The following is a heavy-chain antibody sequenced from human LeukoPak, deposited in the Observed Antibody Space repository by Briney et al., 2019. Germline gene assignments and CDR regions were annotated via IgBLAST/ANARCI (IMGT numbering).Heavy chain of an antibody. CDR2: ISSSGTTT. Sequence: GGSLRLSCAASGFTFSSYEMNWVRQAPGKGLEWVSYISSSGTTTFYADSVKGRFTISRDNAKNSLYLQMNSLRAEDTAVYYCARVYPRGGWYVWLDYWGQGTLVTVSS. CDR1: GFTFSSYE. V-gene: IGHV3-48*03. D-gene: IGHD6-19*01. CDR3: ARVYPRGGWYVWLDY. J-gene: IGHJ4*02.